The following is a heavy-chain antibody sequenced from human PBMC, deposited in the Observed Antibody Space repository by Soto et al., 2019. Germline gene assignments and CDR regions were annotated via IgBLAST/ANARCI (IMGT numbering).Heavy chain of an antibody. CDR3: AREDIRAYTSYYFDY. CDR2: IKEDGSEK. Sequence: PGGSLRLSCAASGFTFSISTYWMTWVRQAPGKGLEWVANIKEDGSEKYYVDSVKGRFTISRDNAKNSLYLQMNSLRAEDTAVYYCAREDIRAYTSYYFDYWGQGTLVTVSS. CDR1: GFTFSISTYW. V-gene: IGHV3-7*03. J-gene: IGHJ4*02. D-gene: IGHD5-12*01.